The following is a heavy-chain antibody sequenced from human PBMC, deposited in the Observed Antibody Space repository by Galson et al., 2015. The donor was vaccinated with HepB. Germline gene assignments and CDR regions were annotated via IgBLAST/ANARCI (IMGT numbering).Heavy chain of an antibody. D-gene: IGHD4-23*01. CDR3: ARVYGGNSLGYFDL. CDR2: ISGSGGST. CDR1: GFTFSSYA. V-gene: IGHV3-23*01. Sequence: SLRLSCAASGFTFSSYAMSWVRQAPGKGLEWVSAISGSGGSTYYADSVKGRFTISRDNSKNTLYLQMNSLRAEDTAAYYCARVYGGNSLGYFDLWGRGTLVTVSS. J-gene: IGHJ2*01.